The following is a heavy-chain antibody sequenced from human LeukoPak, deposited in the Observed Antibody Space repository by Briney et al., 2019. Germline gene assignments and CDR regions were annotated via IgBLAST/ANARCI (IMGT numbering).Heavy chain of an antibody. V-gene: IGHV4-39*07. D-gene: IGHD6-13*01. J-gene: IGHJ4*02. CDR3: ARRSIAAAGTQFDY. Sequence: KASETLSLTCTVSGGSISRSSHYWGWVRQPPGKGLEWIGSVYYSGSTYYNPSLKSRVTISVDTSKNQFSLKLSSVTAADTAVYYCARRSIAAAGTQFDYWGQGTLVTVSS. CDR1: GGSISRSSHY. CDR2: VYYSGST.